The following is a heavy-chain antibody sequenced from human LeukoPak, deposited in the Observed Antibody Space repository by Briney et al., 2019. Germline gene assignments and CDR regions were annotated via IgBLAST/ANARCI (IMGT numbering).Heavy chain of an antibody. D-gene: IGHD3-22*01. CDR2: IRYDGSNK. CDR3: ARDSDSSGYLLYYFDY. V-gene: IGHV3-30*02. Sequence: GGSLRLSCAESGFTFSSYGMHWVRQAPGKGLEWVAFIRYDGSNKYYADSVKGRFTISRDNSKNTLYLQMNSLRAEDTAVYYCARDSDSSGYLLYYFDYWGQGTLVTVSS. J-gene: IGHJ4*02. CDR1: GFTFSSYG.